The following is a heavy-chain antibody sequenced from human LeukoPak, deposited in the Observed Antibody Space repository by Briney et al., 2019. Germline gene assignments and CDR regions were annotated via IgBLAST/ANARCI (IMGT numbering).Heavy chain of an antibody. J-gene: IGHJ4*02. Sequence: PSETLSLTCAVSGHSISSGYYWGWIRQPPGKGLEWIGSIYHSGSTYYNPSLKSRVTISVDTSKNQFSLNLSSVTAADTAVYYCARLSSWNYIVYWGQGTLVTVSS. CDR3: ARLSSWNYIVY. CDR2: IYHSGST. D-gene: IGHD1-7*01. V-gene: IGHV4-38-2*01. CDR1: GHSISSGYY.